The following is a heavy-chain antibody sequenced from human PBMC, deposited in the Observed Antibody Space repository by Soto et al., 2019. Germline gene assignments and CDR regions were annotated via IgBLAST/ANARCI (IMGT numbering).Heavy chain of an antibody. CDR1: GFTFSNYS. CDR3: TRGGMARGFDY. V-gene: IGHV3-21*01. D-gene: IGHD3-10*01. J-gene: IGHJ4*02. CDR2: IFGSSKSI. Sequence: DVQLVESGGGLVKPGGSLRLSCAASGFTFSNYSMNWVRQAPGKGLEWVAFIFGSSKSIYYADSVKGRFTISRDNADKSLFLQMNSLGAEDTAMYYCTRGGMARGFDYWGQGTLVTVSS.